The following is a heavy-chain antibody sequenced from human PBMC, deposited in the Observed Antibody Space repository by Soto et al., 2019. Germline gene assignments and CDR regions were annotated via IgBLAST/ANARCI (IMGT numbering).Heavy chain of an antibody. CDR3: ARGSSSEDYYYGMDV. V-gene: IGHV3-13*05. Sequence: GGSLRLSCAASGFTFSSYDMHWVRHATGKGLEWVSAIGTAGDPYYPGSAKGRFTISRENAKNSLYLQMNSLRAGDTAVYYCARGSSSEDYYYGMDVWGQGTTVTVS. J-gene: IGHJ6*02. CDR2: IGTAGDP. CDR1: GFTFSSYD. D-gene: IGHD6-6*01.